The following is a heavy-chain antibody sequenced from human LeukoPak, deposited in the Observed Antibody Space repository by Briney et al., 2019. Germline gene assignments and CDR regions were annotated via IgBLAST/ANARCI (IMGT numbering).Heavy chain of an antibody. CDR3: ARTRYNSGGGDY. CDR1: GFTFSDYG. J-gene: IGHJ4*02. V-gene: IGHV3-33*01. Sequence: PGGPLRLSCAVSGFTFSDYGMHWVRQAPGKGLEWVAVIWYDGTNKYYADTVEGRFTISRDNSKNTLYLQMNSLRAEDTAVYYCARTRYNSGGGDYWGQGTPVTVSP. D-gene: IGHD6-19*01. CDR2: IWYDGTNK.